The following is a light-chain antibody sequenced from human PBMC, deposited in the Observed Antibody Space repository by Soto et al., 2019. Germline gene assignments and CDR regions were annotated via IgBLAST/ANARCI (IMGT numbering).Light chain of an antibody. CDR2: AAS. Sequence: DVAMTQSPSSVSASVGDRVNISCRASQGISRWLAWYQQKPGNAPKLLIYAASRLQSGVPSGFSGSGSGTDFTLTISSLQPEDFATYYCQQANSFPLTFGGGTKVEIK. J-gene: IGKJ4*01. CDR3: QQANSFPLT. CDR1: QGISRW. V-gene: IGKV1-12*01.